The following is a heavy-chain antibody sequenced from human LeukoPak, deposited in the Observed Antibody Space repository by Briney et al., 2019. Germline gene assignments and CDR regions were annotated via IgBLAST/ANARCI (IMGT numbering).Heavy chain of an antibody. CDR3: AASRYDYGDYVPLVY. D-gene: IGHD4-17*01. CDR1: GGSFSGYY. Sequence: PSETLSHTCAVYGGSFSGYYWSWIRHPLGRRLEWIWEINHSGSTNYNPSLTSRITISVDTSKNQFSLKLSSVTAANTTVYYCAASRYDYGDYVPLVYWGQGTLVTVSS. CDR2: INHSGST. J-gene: IGHJ4*02. V-gene: IGHV4-34*01.